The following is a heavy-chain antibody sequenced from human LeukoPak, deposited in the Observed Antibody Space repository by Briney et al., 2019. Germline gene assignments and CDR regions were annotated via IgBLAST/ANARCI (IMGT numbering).Heavy chain of an antibody. Sequence: PSETLSLTCTVSGDSISNYYWSWIRQSPGKGLEWIGYIYYSGSTSCNPSLKSRVTISVDTSKNQFSLKLSSVTAADTAVYYCARETCSGGSCFQFDFWGQGTLVTVSS. V-gene: IGHV4-59*01. CDR2: IYYSGST. CDR1: GDSISNYY. J-gene: IGHJ4*02. CDR3: ARETCSGGSCFQFDF. D-gene: IGHD2-15*01.